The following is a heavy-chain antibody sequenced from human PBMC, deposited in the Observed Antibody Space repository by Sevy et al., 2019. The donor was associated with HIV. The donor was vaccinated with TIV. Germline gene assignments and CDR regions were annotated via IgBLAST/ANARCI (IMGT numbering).Heavy chain of an antibody. D-gene: IGHD3-3*01. V-gene: IGHV3-9*01. Sequence: SLRLSCAASGFTFDDYAMHWVRQVPGKGLEWVSGISWNSNSKGYAASVKGRVTISRDNAKKSLYLQMNSLRTEDSALYYCAKATDPDYDFWSGIDHYYYAMDVWGQGTTVTVSS. CDR2: ISWNSNSK. J-gene: IGHJ6*02. CDR1: GFTFDDYA. CDR3: AKATDPDYDFWSGIDHYYYAMDV.